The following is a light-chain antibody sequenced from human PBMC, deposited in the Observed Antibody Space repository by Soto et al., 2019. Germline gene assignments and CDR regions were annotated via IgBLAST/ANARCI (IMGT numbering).Light chain of an antibody. Sequence: QSARTQPASGSGAPGEASSISCTGTHSDVGSYNLVSWYQQHPGKAPKVIIYEVSERPSGVSDRFSGSKSGNTASLMISGLQAEDEADYYCCSYAGSTTQTYVFGSGTKATVL. V-gene: IGLV2-23*02. J-gene: IGLJ1*01. CDR3: CSYAGSTTQTYV. CDR1: HSDVGSYNL. CDR2: EVS.